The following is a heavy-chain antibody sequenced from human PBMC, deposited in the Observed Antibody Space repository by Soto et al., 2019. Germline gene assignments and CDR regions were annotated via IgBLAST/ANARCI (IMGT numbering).Heavy chain of an antibody. CDR3: AKVGIGSFSHKHHFEH. CDR2: ISGSGDSS. Sequence: PGEFRTLSCTSSGFTVSSFGMALVRLAPGKGLEGVSAISGSGDSSYYADSVKGRFTISRDNPKNTLYLQMNSLRAEDTDVYYCAKVGIGSFSHKHHFEHWGQGT. V-gene: IGHV3-23*01. CDR1: GFTVSSFG. J-gene: IGHJ4*02. D-gene: IGHD2-2*03.